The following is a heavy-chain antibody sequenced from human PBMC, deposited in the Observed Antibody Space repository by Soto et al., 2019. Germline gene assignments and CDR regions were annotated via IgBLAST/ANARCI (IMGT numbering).Heavy chain of an antibody. D-gene: IGHD7-27*01. Sequence: SQTLSLTCAISGDSVSSNSAAWSLIRQSPSRGLEWLGRTYYRSKWYNDYTLSVKSRITINPDTSKNQFSLQLNSVTPGDTAVYYCARFLGRYDAFDIWGQGTVVTVSS. CDR2: TYYRSKWYN. J-gene: IGHJ3*02. CDR3: ARFLGRYDAFDI. CDR1: GDSVSSNSAA. V-gene: IGHV6-1*01.